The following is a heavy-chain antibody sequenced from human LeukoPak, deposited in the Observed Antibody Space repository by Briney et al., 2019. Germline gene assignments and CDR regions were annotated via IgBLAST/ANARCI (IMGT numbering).Heavy chain of an antibody. CDR3: ARNYIGYCSSTSCPGGAHYYYYMDV. CDR1: GFTFSSYS. J-gene: IGHJ6*03. Sequence: GGSLRLSCAASGFTFSSYSMNWVRQAPGKGLEWVSYISSSSSTIYYADSVKGRFTISRDNAKNSLYLQMNSLRAEDTAVYYCARNYIGYCSSTSCPGGAHYYYYMDVWGKGTTVTVSS. CDR2: ISSSSSTI. V-gene: IGHV3-48*04. D-gene: IGHD2-2*01.